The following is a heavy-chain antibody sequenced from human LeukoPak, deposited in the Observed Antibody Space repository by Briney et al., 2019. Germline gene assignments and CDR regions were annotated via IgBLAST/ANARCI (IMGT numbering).Heavy chain of an antibody. J-gene: IGHJ3*02. Sequence: ASVKVSCKASGYTFTSYYMHWVRQAPGQGLEWMGIINPSGGSTSYAQKFQGRVTMTRDMSTSTVYMELSSLRSEDTAVYYCARDRYYYDSSGYLWADAFDIWGQGTMVTVSS. CDR1: GYTFTSYY. V-gene: IGHV1-46*01. D-gene: IGHD3-22*01. CDR2: INPSGGST. CDR3: ARDRYYYDSSGYLWADAFDI.